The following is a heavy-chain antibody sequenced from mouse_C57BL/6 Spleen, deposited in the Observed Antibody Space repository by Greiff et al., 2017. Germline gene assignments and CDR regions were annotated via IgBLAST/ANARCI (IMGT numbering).Heavy chain of an antibody. Sequence: DVKLQESGPGLVKPSQSLSLTCSVTGYSITSGYYWNWIRQFPGNKLEWMGYISYDGSNNYNPSLKNRISITRDTSKNQFFLKLNSVTTEDTATYYCARDYSNYPYYFDYWGQGTTLTVSS. V-gene: IGHV3-6*01. J-gene: IGHJ2*01. CDR1: GYSITSGYY. CDR2: ISYDGSN. D-gene: IGHD2-5*01. CDR3: ARDYSNYPYYFDY.